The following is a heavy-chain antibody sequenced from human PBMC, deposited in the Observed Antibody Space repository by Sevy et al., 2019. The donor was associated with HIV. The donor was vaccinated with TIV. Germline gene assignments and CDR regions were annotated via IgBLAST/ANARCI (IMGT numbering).Heavy chain of an antibody. Sequence: GGSLRLSCAASGFIFSTYSMHWVRQAPGKGLEWVSAISGSGGNTYYADSVKGRFTISRDNSRNTLYLQMNSLRAEDTAVYYCAKAPTQRHLFDYWGQGTLVTVSS. CDR2: ISGSGGNT. CDR1: GFIFSTYS. V-gene: IGHV3-23*01. J-gene: IGHJ4*02. CDR3: AKAPTQRHLFDY.